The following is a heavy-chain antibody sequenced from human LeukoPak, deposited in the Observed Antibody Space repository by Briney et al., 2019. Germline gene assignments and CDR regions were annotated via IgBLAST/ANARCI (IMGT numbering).Heavy chain of an antibody. J-gene: IGHJ4*02. V-gene: IGHV1-69*04. CDR1: GGTFSSYT. Sequence: SVKVSCKASGGTFSSYTISWVRQAPGQGLEWMGRIIPILGIANYAQKFQGRVTITTDKSTSTAYMELSSLRSEDTAVYCCARDQGYCSSTSCYNFDYWGQGTLVTVSS. CDR2: IIPILGIA. D-gene: IGHD2-2*02. CDR3: ARDQGYCSSTSCYNFDY.